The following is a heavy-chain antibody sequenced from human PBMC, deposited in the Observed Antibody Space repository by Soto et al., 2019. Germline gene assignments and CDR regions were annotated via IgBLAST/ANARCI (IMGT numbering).Heavy chain of an antibody. CDR3: ARHSSGWYWNYYYYGMDV. CDR2: FHNSGST. J-gene: IGHJ6*02. D-gene: IGHD6-19*01. V-gene: IGHV4-39*01. Sequence: SETLSLTCTVSGGSISDSNDHWGWIRQSPGQGLEWIGNFHNSGSTNYNPSFKSRVTISVDTSKNQFSLKLSSVTAADTAVYYCARHSSGWYWNYYYYGMDVWGQGTTVTVSS. CDR1: GGSISDSNDH.